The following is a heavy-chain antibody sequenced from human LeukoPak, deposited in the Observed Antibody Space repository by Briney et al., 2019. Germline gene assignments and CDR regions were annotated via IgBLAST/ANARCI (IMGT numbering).Heavy chain of an antibody. V-gene: IGHV3-30*04. D-gene: IGHD6-19*01. Sequence: GGSLRLSCAASGFSFSNSAMHWVRQAPGKGLEWVALTSYDGRNYFYADSVKDRFTISRDNSKNTLYLQMNSLGPEDTAVYYCASSGWWGDYMDVWGKGTTVTVSS. J-gene: IGHJ6*03. CDR2: TSYDGRNY. CDR1: GFSFSNSA. CDR3: ASSGWWGDYMDV.